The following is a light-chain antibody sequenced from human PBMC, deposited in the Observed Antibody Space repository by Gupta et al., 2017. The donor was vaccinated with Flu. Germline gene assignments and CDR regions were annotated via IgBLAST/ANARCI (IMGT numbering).Light chain of an antibody. CDR3: QQDNSYPQLN. J-gene: IGKJ4*01. V-gene: IGKV1-9*01. CDR2: RAS. CDR1: HGISTF. Sequence: GDRGTITCRARHGISTFLAWYQQKTAKAARVLIYRASTWQSGVPSRFSGSGCATEFTLTISSPQPEDFATYYCQQDNSYPQLNFGGGTKVEIK.